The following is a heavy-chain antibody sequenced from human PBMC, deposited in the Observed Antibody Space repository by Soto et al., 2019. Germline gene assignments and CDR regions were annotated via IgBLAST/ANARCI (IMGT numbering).Heavy chain of an antibody. CDR1: GGTFSSYA. CDR3: ARDDYVSGSYLGY. D-gene: IGHD3-10*01. Sequence: SVKVSCKASGGTFSSYAISWVRQAPGQGLEWMGGIIPIFGTANYAQKFQGRVTITADESTSTAYMELRSLRSDDTAVYYCARDDYVSGSYLGYWGQGTLVTVS. J-gene: IGHJ4*02. V-gene: IGHV1-69*13. CDR2: IIPIFGTA.